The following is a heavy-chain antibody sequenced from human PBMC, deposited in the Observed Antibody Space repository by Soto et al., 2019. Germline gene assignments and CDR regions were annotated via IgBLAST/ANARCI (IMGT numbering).Heavy chain of an antibody. D-gene: IGHD3-22*01. CDR3: GTTGPYYYDSSGFPVAFDN. CDR1: GYTFTSYG. J-gene: IGHJ3*02. CDR2: ISAYNGNT. V-gene: IGHV1-18*01. Sequence: ASVKVSCKASGYTFTSYGISWVRQAPGQGLEWMGWISAYNGNTNYAQKLQGRVTMTTDTSTSTAYRELRSLRSDDTAVYYCGTTGPYYYDSSGFPVAFDNWGQGTMVTVSS.